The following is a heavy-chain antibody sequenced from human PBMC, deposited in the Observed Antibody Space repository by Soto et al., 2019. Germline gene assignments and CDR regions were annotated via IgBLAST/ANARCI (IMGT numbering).Heavy chain of an antibody. V-gene: IGHV4-30-4*01. J-gene: IGHJ6*01. CDR2: IYYSGST. Sequence: QVQLQESGPGLVTPSQTLSLTCTVSGGSISSGDDFWTWIRQPPGKGLEWIGYIYYSGSTYYNPSVNSRLTMSVDTTKYLFSLKLSSVTAADTAAYYCARDRAKWKDYYYYGMDVWGQGTTVNVSS. CDR1: GGSISSGDDF. CDR3: ARDRAKWKDYYYYGMDV. D-gene: IGHD1-20*01.